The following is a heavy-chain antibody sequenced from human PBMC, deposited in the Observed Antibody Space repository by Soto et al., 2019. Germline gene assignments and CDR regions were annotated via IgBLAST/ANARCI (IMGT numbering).Heavy chain of an antibody. CDR3: ARLAQHALAAAGQFDP. CDR1: GGSISSNNW. D-gene: IGHD6-13*01. V-gene: IGHV4-4*02. CDR2: VYHSGST. Sequence: QVQLQESGPGLVKPSGTLSLTCVVSGGSISSNNWWNWVRQPPGKGLEWIGEVYHSGSTHYNPSLKSRVTISVDKSKNQFSLKLTSVTAADTAVYYCARLAQHALAAAGQFDPWGQGTLVTVSS. J-gene: IGHJ5*02.